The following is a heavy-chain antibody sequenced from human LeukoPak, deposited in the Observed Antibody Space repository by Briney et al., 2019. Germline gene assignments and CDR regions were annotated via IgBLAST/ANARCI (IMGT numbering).Heavy chain of an antibody. V-gene: IGHV1-46*01. CDR2: INPSGGST. Sequence: ASVKVSCKASGYTFTSYYMHWVRQAPGQGLEWMGIINPSGGSTSYAQKFQGRVTMTRDMSTSTVYMELSSLRSEDTAVYYCARAPHLFIAAAGTPTGDWFDPWGQGTLVTVSS. D-gene: IGHD6-13*01. CDR1: GYTFTSYY. CDR3: ARAPHLFIAAAGTPTGDWFDP. J-gene: IGHJ5*02.